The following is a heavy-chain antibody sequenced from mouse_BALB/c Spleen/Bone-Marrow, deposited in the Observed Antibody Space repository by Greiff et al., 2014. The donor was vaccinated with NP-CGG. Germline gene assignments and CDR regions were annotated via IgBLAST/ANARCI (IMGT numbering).Heavy chain of an antibody. CDR1: GYTFTNYW. CDR3: ARNYDYDEGAWFTY. V-gene: IGHV1S132*01. Sequence: QVQLQQSGAEVVNPGASVKLSCRTSGYTFTNYWIQWVKQRPGQGLGWIGEIFPGTDTTYYNEKFKDKATLTIDTSSSTAYMQLGNLTSEDSAVYFCARNYDYDEGAWFTYWGQGTLVTVSA. J-gene: IGHJ3*01. CDR2: IFPGTDTT. D-gene: IGHD2-4*01.